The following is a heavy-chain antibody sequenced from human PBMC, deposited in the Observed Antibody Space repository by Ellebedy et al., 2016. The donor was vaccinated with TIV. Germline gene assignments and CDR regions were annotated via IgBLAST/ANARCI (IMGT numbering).Heavy chain of an antibody. Sequence: PGGSLRLSCAASGFNFRGYGMHWVRQAPGKGLEWVAVIWFDGSQKDYVDSVKGRFTISRDNSKNTVYLQMNSLRGEDTAVYYCARDGGDSRGYHDAFDIWGQGTMVIISS. D-gene: IGHD3-22*01. CDR2: IWFDGSQK. CDR3: ARDGGDSRGYHDAFDI. CDR1: GFNFRGYG. V-gene: IGHV3-33*01. J-gene: IGHJ3*02.